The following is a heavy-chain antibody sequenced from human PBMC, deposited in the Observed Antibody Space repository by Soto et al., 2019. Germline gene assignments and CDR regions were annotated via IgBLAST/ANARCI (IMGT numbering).Heavy chain of an antibody. Sequence: PSETLSLTCTVSGGSISSYYWSWIRQPPGKGLEWIGYIYYSGSTNYNPSLKSRVTISVDTSKNQFSLKLSSVTAADTAVYYCARAPFGELWGGQSVGFDPWGQGTLVTVSS. D-gene: IGHD3-10*01. V-gene: IGHV4-59*01. CDR2: IYYSGST. CDR3: ARAPFGELWGGQSVGFDP. J-gene: IGHJ5*02. CDR1: GGSISSYY.